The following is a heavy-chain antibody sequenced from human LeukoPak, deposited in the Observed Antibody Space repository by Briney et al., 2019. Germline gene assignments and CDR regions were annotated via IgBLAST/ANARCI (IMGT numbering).Heavy chain of an antibody. D-gene: IGHD5-18*01. CDR2: IGTAGDS. CDR3: ARGSGYSYDY. V-gene: IGHV3-13*01. Sequence: GGSLRLSCAASGFTFSIYDMHWVRQGTGKGLEWVSAIGTAGDSYYPGSVRGRFTISRENAKNSLYLQMNSLRAGDTAVYYCARGSGYSYDYWGQGTLVTVSS. CDR1: GFTFSIYD. J-gene: IGHJ4*02.